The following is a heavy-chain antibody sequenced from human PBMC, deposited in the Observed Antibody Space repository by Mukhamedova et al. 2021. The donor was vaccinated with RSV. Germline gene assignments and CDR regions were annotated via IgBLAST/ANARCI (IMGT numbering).Heavy chain of an antibody. CDR3: ARRTGDYFFDS. Sequence: EYMGGIIPMFGRTDYPQKFQDRVTITADDYIITAYMALSSLRSEDTAVYFCARRTGDYFFDSWGQGTLVIVSA. V-gene: IGHV1-69*01. D-gene: IGHD3-10*01. CDR2: IIPMFGRT. J-gene: IGHJ4*02.